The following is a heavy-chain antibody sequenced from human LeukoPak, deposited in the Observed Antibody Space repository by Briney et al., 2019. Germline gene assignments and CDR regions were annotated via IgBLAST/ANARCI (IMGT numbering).Heavy chain of an antibody. CDR1: GCSFTTYW. CDR3: ASFMVSLGAGGAFDM. D-gene: IGHD1-26*01. Sequence: PGESLKISCKASGCSFTTYWIGWVRQMPGKGLEWMGIIYPGDSDTRYSRSFQGQVTISADKSISTAYLQWSSLKASDTAMYYCASFMVSLGAGGAFDMWGQGTMVTVSS. V-gene: IGHV5-51*01. J-gene: IGHJ3*02. CDR2: IYPGDSDT.